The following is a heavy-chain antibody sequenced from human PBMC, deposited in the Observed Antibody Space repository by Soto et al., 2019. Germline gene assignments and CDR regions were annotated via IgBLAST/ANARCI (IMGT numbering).Heavy chain of an antibody. CDR3: AKDYGSRSYLFDD. V-gene: IGHV3-30*18. Sequence: QVQLVESGGGVVQPGRSLRLSCAASGFTFNSYGMHWVRQAPGKGLEWVALISYDGSNQYYADSMKGRFTISRDNSKNTLYLQMNSLRVEDTAVYYCAKDYGSRSYLFDDWGQGTLVTVSS. CDR1: GFTFNSYG. CDR2: ISYDGSNQ. J-gene: IGHJ4*02. D-gene: IGHD3-10*01.